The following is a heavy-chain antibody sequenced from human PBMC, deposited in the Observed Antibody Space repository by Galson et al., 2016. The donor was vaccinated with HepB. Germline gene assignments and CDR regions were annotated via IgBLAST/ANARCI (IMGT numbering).Heavy chain of an antibody. CDR1: GDSLSNCP. J-gene: IGHJ4*02. CDR3: ARTPDSYCSSASCYVGVFDY. CDR2: INAGNGNT. Sequence: SVKVSCKASGDSLSNCPITWVRQAPGQGLEWMGWINAGNGNTKYSQKFQGRVTITRDTSARTAYMELSSLRSEDTAVYYCARTPDSYCSSASCYVGVFDYWGQGTLVTVSS. D-gene: IGHD2-2*01. V-gene: IGHV1-3*01.